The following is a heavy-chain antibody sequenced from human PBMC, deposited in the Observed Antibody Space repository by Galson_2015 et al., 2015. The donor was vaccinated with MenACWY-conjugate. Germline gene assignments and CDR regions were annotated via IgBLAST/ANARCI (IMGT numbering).Heavy chain of an antibody. CDR1: GGSISSYY. CDR3: ARAEATWIQLSEVGWFDP. V-gene: IGHV4-59*01. Sequence: SEPLSLTCTVSGGSISSYYWSWIRQPPGKGLEWIGYIYYSGSTNYNPSLKSRVTISVDTSKNHFSLRLTSVTAADTAVYYCARAEATWIQLSEVGWFDPWGQGTLVTVSS. D-gene: IGHD5-18*01. J-gene: IGHJ5*02. CDR2: IYYSGST.